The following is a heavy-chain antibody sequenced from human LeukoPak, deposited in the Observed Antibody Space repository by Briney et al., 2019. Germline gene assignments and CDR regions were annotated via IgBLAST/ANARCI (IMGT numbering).Heavy chain of an antibody. CDR3: ARDYSLGFDY. V-gene: IGHV3-30-3*01. CDR2: ISYDGSNK. D-gene: IGHD3-16*01. CDR1: GITFSSYA. J-gene: IGHJ4*02. Sequence: PGGSLRLSCAASGITFSSYAMNWVRQAPGKGLEWVALISYDGSNKYYADSVKGRFTISRDNSKNTLYLQMNSLRAEDTAVYYCARDYSLGFDYWGQGTLVTVSS.